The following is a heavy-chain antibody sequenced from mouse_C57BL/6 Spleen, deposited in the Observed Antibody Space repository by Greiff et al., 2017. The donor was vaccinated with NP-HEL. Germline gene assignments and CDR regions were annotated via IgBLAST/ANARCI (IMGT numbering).Heavy chain of an antibody. CDR3: ARREATTSWYFDV. V-gene: IGHV5-6*02. CDR2: ISSGGSYT. Sequence: EVMLVESGGDLVKPGGSLKLSCAASGFTFSSYGMSWVRQTPDKRLEWVATISSGGSYTYYPDSVKGRFTISRDNAKNTLYLQMSSLKTEDTAMYYCARREATTSWYFDVWGTGTTVTVSS. J-gene: IGHJ1*03. CDR1: GFTFSSYG. D-gene: IGHD3-2*02.